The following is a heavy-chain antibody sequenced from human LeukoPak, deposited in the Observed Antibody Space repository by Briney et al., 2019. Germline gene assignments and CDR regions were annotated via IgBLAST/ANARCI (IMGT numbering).Heavy chain of an antibody. Sequence: GESLRLSCAASGFPFSTFWMSWVRQAPGKGLEWVAKIKQDGSEKYYVDSVKGRFTISGDNAKNSLYLQMNSLRAEDTAVYYCARGSWFDPWGQGTLVTVSS. CDR2: IKQDGSEK. J-gene: IGHJ5*02. CDR1: GFPFSTFW. CDR3: ARGSWFDP. V-gene: IGHV3-7*01.